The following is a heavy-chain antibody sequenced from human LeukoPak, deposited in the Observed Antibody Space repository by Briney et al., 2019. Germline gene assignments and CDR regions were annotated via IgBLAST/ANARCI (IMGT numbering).Heavy chain of an antibody. D-gene: IGHD6-19*01. CDR1: GFTFSSYS. J-gene: IGHJ4*02. V-gene: IGHV3-21*04. CDR2: ISSSSSYI. Sequence: GGSLRLSCAASGFTFSSYSMNWVRQAPGKGLEWVSSISSSSSYIYYADSVKGRFTISRDNAKNSLYLQMNSLRAEDTAVYYCARSKVEPWLATDYWGQGTLVTVSS. CDR3: ARSKVEPWLATDY.